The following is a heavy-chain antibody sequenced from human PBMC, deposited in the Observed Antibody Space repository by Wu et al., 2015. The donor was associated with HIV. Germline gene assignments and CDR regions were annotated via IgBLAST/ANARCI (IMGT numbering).Heavy chain of an antibody. CDR1: GGTFSSYA. D-gene: IGHD3/OR15-3a*01. CDR3: ARDFGRGLGTPNDAFDI. Sequence: QVQLVQSGAEVKKPGSSVKVSCKASGGTFSSYAISWVRQAPGQGLEWMGRIIPIFGTANYAQKFQGRVTITADESTSTAYMELSSLRSEDTAVYYCARDFGRGLGTPNDAFDIWAKGQWSPSLQ. V-gene: IGHV1-69*13. J-gene: IGHJ3*02. CDR2: IIPIFGTA.